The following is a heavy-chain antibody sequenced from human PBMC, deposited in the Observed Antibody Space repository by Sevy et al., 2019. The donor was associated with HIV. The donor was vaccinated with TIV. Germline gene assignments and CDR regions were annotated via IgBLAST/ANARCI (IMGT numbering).Heavy chain of an antibody. J-gene: IGHJ4*02. D-gene: IGHD3-22*01. CDR2: FDPEDGET. Sequence: ASVKVSCKVSGYIFTELSMHWVRQAPGKGLEWMGGFDPEDGETIYAQKFQGRVTMTEDTSTDTAYMDLSSLRSEDTAAYYCATDSVLLKGRYYDSSGYYLHYWGQGTLVTVSS. CDR1: GYIFTELS. V-gene: IGHV1-24*01. CDR3: ATDSVLLKGRYYDSSGYYLHY.